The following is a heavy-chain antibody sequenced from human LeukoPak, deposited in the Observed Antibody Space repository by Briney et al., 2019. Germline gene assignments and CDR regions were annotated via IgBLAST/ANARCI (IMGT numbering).Heavy chain of an antibody. V-gene: IGHV3-49*04. CDR2: IRSKAYGGTT. CDR3: TSDPLYSSGWYHYYYMDV. Sequence: GGSLRLSCTASGFTFGDYAMSWVRQAPGKGLEWVGFIRSKAYGGTTEYAASVKGRFTISRDDSKSIAYLQMNSLKTEDTAVYYCTSDPLYSSGWYHYYYMDVWGKGTTVTISS. D-gene: IGHD6-19*01. J-gene: IGHJ6*03. CDR1: GFTFGDYA.